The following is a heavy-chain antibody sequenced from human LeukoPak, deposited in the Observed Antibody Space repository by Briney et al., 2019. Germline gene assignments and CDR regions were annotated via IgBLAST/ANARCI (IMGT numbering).Heavy chain of an antibody. Sequence: SETLSLTCSVSGGSISSSSYYWGWIRQPPGKGLEWIGSINYSGSTYYNVSLKSRVTISVDTSKNQFSLKLSSVTAADTAVYYCARDIHSLLWFGELSSWFDPWGQGTLVTVSS. D-gene: IGHD3-10*01. CDR3: ARDIHSLLWFGELSSWFDP. J-gene: IGHJ5*02. CDR1: GGSISSSSYY. V-gene: IGHV4-39*07. CDR2: INYSGST.